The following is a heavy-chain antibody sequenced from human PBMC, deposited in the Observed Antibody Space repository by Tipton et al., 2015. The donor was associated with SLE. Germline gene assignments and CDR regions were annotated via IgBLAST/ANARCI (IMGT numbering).Heavy chain of an antibody. CDR3: AGQKPLLSIAVAGPGF. CDR2: IYYSGST. J-gene: IGHJ4*02. D-gene: IGHD6-19*01. CDR1: GGSISSSSYY. Sequence: TLSLTCTVSGGSISSSSYYWGWIRQPPGKGLEWIGSIYYSGSTYYNPSLKSRVTISVDTSKNQFSLKLSSVTAADTAVYYCAGQKPLLSIAVAGPGFWGQGTLVTVSS. V-gene: IGHV4-39*07.